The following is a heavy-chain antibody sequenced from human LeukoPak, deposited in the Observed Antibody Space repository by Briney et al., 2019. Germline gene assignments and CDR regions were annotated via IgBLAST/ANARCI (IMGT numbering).Heavy chain of an antibody. V-gene: IGHV1-18*01. D-gene: IGHD3-22*01. CDR3: ARGKVISDYDTTGYYSR. CDR1: GYTFTSYG. CDR2: ISAYNGNT. J-gene: IGHJ4*02. Sequence: ASVKVSCKASGYTFTSYGISWVRQAPGQGLEWMGWISAYNGNTNYAQKLQGRVTMTTDTSTSTAYMELRSLRSDDTAVYYCARGKVISDYDTTGYYSRWGQGTLVTVSS.